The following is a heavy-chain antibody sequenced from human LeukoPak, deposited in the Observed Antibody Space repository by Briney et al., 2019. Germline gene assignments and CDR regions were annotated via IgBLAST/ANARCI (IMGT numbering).Heavy chain of an antibody. CDR2: ISGSGGST. V-gene: IGHV3-23*01. D-gene: IGHD3-22*01. J-gene: IGHJ4*02. CDR1: GFTFSSYA. Sequence: PGGSLRLSCAASGFTFSSYAMSWVRQAPGKGLEWVSAISGSGGSTYYADSVKGRFTISRDNSKNTLYLRMNSLRAEDTAVYYCASRNYYDSSGYYYYYFDYWGQGILVTVSS. CDR3: ASRNYYDSSGYYYYYFDY.